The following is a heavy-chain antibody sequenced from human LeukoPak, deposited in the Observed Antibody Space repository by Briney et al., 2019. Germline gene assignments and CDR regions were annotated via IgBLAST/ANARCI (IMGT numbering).Heavy chain of an antibody. CDR1: GFTFDDYA. Sequence: PGGSLRLSCAASGFTFDDYAMHWVRQAPGKGLEWVSGISWNSGSIGYADSVKGRFTISRDNAKNSLYLQMNSLRAEDTALYYCAKDNYGDYANYFEFWGRGTLVTVSS. CDR3: AKDNYGDYANYFEF. J-gene: IGHJ2*01. CDR2: ISWNSGSI. D-gene: IGHD4-17*01. V-gene: IGHV3-9*01.